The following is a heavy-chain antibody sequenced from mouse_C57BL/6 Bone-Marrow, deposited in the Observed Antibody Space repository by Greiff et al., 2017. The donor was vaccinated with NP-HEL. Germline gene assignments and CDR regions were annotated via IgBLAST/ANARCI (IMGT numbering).Heavy chain of an antibody. Sequence: EVKLQQSGPELVKPGASVKISCKASGYTFTDYYMNWVKQSHGKSLEWIGDINPNNGGTSYNQQFKGKATLTVDKSSRTAYMELRSLTSEDSAVYYCARRGILGSGGAMDYWGQGTSVTVSS. CDR3: ARRGILGSGGAMDY. V-gene: IGHV1-26*01. J-gene: IGHJ4*01. CDR1: GYTFTDYY. D-gene: IGHD3-1*01. CDR2: INPNNGGT.